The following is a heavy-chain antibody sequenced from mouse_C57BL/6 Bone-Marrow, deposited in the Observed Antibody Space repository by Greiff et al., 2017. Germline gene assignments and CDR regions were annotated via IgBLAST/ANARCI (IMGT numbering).Heavy chain of an antibody. CDR1: GYAFSSYW. D-gene: IGHD4-1*01. J-gene: IGHJ2*01. V-gene: IGHV1-80*01. CDR2: IYPGDGDT. Sequence: QVQLQQSGAELVKPGASVKISCKASGYAFSSYWMNWVKQRPGKGLEWIGQIYPGDGDTNYNGKFKGKATLTADKSSSTAYMQLSSLTSEDSAVYFCARQENWDYFDYWGQGTTLTVSS. CDR3: ARQENWDYFDY.